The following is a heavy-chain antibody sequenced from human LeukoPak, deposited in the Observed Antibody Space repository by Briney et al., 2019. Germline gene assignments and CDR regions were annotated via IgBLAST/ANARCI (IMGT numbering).Heavy chain of an antibody. CDR2: INPNSGGT. V-gene: IGHV1-2*02. J-gene: IGHJ5*02. CDR3: ARGGSSGWFSNWFDP. D-gene: IGHD6-19*01. Sequence: VASVKVSCKASGYTFTGYYMHWVRQAPGQGLEWMGWINPNSGGTNYGQKFQGRVTMTRDTSISTAYMELSRLRSDDTAVYYCARGGSSGWFSNWFDPWGQGTLVTVSS. CDR1: GYTFTGYY.